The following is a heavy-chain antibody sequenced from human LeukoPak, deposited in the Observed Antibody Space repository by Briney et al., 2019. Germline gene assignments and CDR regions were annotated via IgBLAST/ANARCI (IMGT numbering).Heavy chain of an antibody. CDR3: AKDREKWGNYYYYGMDV. Sequence: GGSLRLSCAASGFTFSSYGMHWVRQAPGKGLEWVAVISYDGSNKYYADSVKGRFTISRDNSKNTLYLQMNSLRAEDTAVYYCAKDREKWGNYYYYGMDVWGQGTTVTVSS. D-gene: IGHD1-26*01. V-gene: IGHV3-30*18. CDR2: ISYDGSNK. J-gene: IGHJ6*02. CDR1: GFTFSSYG.